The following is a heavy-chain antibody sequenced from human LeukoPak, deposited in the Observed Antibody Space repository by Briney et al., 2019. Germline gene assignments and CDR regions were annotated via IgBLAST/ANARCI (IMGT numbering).Heavy chain of an antibody. V-gene: IGHV1-46*01. Sequence: GASVKVSCKASGYTFTSYYMHWVRQAPGQGLEWMGIINPSGGSTSYAQKFQGRVTMTRDTSTSTVYMELSSLRSEDTAAYYCARSGSGSCYNGYFDYWGQGTLVTVSS. CDR2: INPSGGST. CDR1: GYTFTSYY. J-gene: IGHJ4*02. D-gene: IGHD3-10*01. CDR3: ARSGSGSCYNGYFDY.